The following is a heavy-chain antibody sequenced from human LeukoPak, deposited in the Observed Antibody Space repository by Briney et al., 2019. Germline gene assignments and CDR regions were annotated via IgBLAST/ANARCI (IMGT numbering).Heavy chain of an antibody. CDR3: ARDGYYLFDY. Sequence: ASMKVSCKASGYTFTNYEIDWVRQATGQGLEWMGWMNPNSGNTGNAQKFQDRVTITRNTSISTAYMELSSLRSEDTAVYYCARDGYYLFDYWGQGTLVTVSS. CDR2: MNPNSGNT. D-gene: IGHD3-22*01. V-gene: IGHV1-8*03. J-gene: IGHJ4*02. CDR1: GYTFTNYE.